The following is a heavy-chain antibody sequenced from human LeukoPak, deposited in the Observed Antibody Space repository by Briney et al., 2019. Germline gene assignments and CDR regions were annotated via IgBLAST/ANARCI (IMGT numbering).Heavy chain of an antibody. J-gene: IGHJ4*02. Sequence: SVKVSCKASGGTFSSYTISWVRQAPGQGLEWMGRIIPILGIANYAQKFQGRVTITADKSPSTAYMELSSLRSEETAVYYCARDGAVFFIGGSCWDYWGQGTLVPVSS. CDR2: IIPILGIA. CDR1: GGTFSSYT. V-gene: IGHV1-69*04. D-gene: IGHD2-15*01. CDR3: ARDGAVFFIGGSCWDY.